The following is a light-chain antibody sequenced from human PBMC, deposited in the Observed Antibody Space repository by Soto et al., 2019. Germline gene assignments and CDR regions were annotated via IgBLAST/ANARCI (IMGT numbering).Light chain of an antibody. CDR1: SSDVGGYNY. Sequence: QSALTQPRSVSGSPGQSVTISYTGTSSDVGGYNYVSWYQQHPGKAPKLMIYEVSKRPSGVPDRFSGSKSGNTASLTISGLQAEDEADYYCCSYAGSDTDVFGGGTKLTVL. J-gene: IGLJ2*01. CDR2: EVS. V-gene: IGLV2-11*01. CDR3: CSYAGSDTDV.